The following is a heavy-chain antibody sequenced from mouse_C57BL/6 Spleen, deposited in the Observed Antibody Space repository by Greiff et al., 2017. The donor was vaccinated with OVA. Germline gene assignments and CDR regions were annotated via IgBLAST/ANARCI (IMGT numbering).Heavy chain of an antibody. V-gene: IGHV5-17*01. CDR3: ARGCYWYFDG. CDR1: GFTFSDYG. Sequence: EVQLQESGGGLVKPGGSLKLSCAASGFTFSDYGMHWVRQAPEKGLEWVAYISSGSSTIYYADTVKGRFTIARDNAKNTLFLQMTSLRSEDTAMYYCARGCYWYFDGWGTGTTVTVST. CDR2: ISSGSSTI. J-gene: IGHJ1*03.